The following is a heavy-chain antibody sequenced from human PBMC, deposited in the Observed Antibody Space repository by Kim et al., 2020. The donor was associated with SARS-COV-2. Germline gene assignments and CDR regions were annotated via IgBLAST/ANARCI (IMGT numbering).Heavy chain of an antibody. CDR1: GFTFSSYA. V-gene: IGHV3-23*01. CDR3: AKGILWFGEFTTTHNNYYYGMDV. J-gene: IGHJ6*02. Sequence: GGSLRLSCAASGFTFSSYAMSWVRQAPGKGLEWVSAISGSGGSTYYADSVKGRFTISRDNSKNTLYLQMNSLRAEDTAVYYCAKGILWFGEFTTTHNNYYYGMDVWGQGTTVTVSS. D-gene: IGHD3-10*01. CDR2: ISGSGGST.